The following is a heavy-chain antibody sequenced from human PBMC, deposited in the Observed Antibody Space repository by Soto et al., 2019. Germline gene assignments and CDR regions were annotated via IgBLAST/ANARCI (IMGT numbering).Heavy chain of an antibody. V-gene: IGHV3-11*01. CDR3: ARDHDSSGKIHYDYGMDV. CDR1: GFNFRDYY. J-gene: IGHJ6*02. D-gene: IGHD3-22*01. CDR2: ISGRGSII. Sequence: QVQLEESGGGLVKPGGSLRLSCAASGFNFRDYYFNWIRRAPGKGLEWVSYISGRGSIIYYADSVKGRFTISRDNAKNSVYLQMNSLRDEDTAVYYCARDHDSSGKIHYDYGMDVWGQGTTVTVS.